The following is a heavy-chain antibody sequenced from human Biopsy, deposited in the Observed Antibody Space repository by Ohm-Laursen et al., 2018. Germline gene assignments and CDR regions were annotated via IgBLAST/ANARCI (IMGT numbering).Heavy chain of an antibody. CDR1: GFNFDDYA. CDR3: VRSLRNYDFLDS. CDR2: LTWNSGTI. D-gene: IGHD3-16*01. J-gene: IGHJ4*02. Sequence: SLRLSCAASGFNFDDYAMHWIRHGPGKGLEWVAGLTWNSGTIAYAGSVRGRFTISRGNAKNSLYLQMNNLTSEDKALYYCVRSLRNYDFLDSWGQGTLVSVSS. V-gene: IGHV3-9*01.